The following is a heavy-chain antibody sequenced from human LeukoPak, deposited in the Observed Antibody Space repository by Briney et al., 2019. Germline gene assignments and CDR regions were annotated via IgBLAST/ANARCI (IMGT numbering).Heavy chain of an antibody. Sequence: AETLSLTCTVSGGSITSYYWAWLRQPPGEGLEWIGYLYYSGYTNYNPSLKSRVSMSVDTSKNQFSLYLTSVTAADTAFYYCARHSIASDGARLFDYWGRGTLVTVSS. CDR1: GGSITSYY. J-gene: IGHJ4*02. V-gene: IGHV4-59*08. D-gene: IGHD2-21*01. CDR2: LYYSGYT. CDR3: ARHSIASDGARLFDY.